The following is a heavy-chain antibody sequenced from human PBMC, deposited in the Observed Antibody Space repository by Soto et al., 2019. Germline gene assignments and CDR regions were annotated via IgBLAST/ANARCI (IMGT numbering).Heavy chain of an antibody. CDR1: GGSISSSSYY. J-gene: IGHJ6*03. CDR2: IYYSGST. CDR3: ARHNLIVAPIIRPRGYYYIDV. Sequence: QLQLQESGPGLVKPSETLSLTCTVSGGSISSSSYYWGWIRQPPGKGLERIGSIYYSGSTYYNPARKRRFTISGGTYKDQFSLKLSSVTAADAAVYYCARHNLIVAPIIRPRGYYYIDVWCKGTTVTVSS. D-gene: IGHD5-12*01. V-gene: IGHV4-39*01.